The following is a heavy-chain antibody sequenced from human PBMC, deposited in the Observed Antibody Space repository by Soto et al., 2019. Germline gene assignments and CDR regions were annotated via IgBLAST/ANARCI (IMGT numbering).Heavy chain of an antibody. CDR1: GFTFSNYA. CDR3: ATRALTAAGFDY. Sequence: EVQLLDSGGGLVPPGGSRRLSCAASGFTFSNYAMTWVRQSPGKGLEWVSVITGSGGGTYFVDSVKGRFPTSRDNSKNTVYLQMNSLRAEDTAVSYCATRALTAAGFDYWGQGTLVTVSS. CDR2: ITGSGGGT. V-gene: IGHV3-23*01. D-gene: IGHD6-13*01. J-gene: IGHJ4*02.